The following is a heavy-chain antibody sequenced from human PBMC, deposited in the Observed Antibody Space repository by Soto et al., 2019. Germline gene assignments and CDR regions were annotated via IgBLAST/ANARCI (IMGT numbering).Heavy chain of an antibody. CDR3: ARDSCSGARCYQTYAFDI. D-gene: IGHD2-15*01. J-gene: IGHJ3*02. V-gene: IGHV3-21*01. CDR2: ISGSSRYI. CDR1: GFNFSSYT. Sequence: GGSLRLSCAASGFNFSSYTMNWVRQAPGKGLEWVSSISGSSRYIYYADSVKGRFTISRDDAKNSLSLQMNSLRAEDTAVYYCARDSCSGARCYQTYAFDIWGQGTMVTVSS.